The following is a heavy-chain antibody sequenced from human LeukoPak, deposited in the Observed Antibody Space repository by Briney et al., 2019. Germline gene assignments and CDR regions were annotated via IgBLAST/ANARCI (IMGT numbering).Heavy chain of an antibody. CDR1: GFTFSSYW. CDR2: INTDESST. D-gene: IGHD5-18*01. V-gene: IGHV3-74*01. CDR3: AKSWHTAMVLLLFDY. J-gene: IGHJ4*02. Sequence: GGSLRLSCAASGFTFSSYWMHWVRQAPGKGLVWVSRINTDESSTSYADSVKGRFTISRDNAKNTLYLQMNSLRAEDTAVYYCAKSWHTAMVLLLFDYWGQGTLVTVSS.